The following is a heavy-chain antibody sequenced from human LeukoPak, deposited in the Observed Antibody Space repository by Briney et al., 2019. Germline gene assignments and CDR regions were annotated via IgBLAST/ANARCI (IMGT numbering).Heavy chain of an antibody. V-gene: IGHV4-59*08. J-gene: IGHJ5*02. Sequence: PSETLSLTCTVSGGSISSYYWSWIRQPPGKGLEWIGYIYYSGSTDYNPSLKSRVTISVDTSKNQFSLKLSSVTAADTAVYYCARHVKEFGDQSGVAWGQGTLVTVSS. CDR1: GGSISSYY. CDR2: IYYSGST. CDR3: ARHVKEFGDQSGVA. D-gene: IGHD2-15*01.